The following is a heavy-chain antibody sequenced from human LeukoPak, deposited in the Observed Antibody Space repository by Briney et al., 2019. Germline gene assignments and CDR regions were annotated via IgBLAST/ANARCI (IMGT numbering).Heavy chain of an antibody. CDR2: ISTSASNM. CDR1: GFIFSNYN. V-gene: IGHV3-21*01. D-gene: IGHD2-15*01. Sequence: GGSLRLSCAASGFIFSNYNMNWVRQAPGKGLEWVSSISTSASNMYYADSVKGRFTISRDNAKNSVYLQMNSLSAEDAAVYYCWRRACCTGSSCYLGDWGQGSLVTV. CDR3: WRRACCTGSSCYLGD. J-gene: IGHJ4*02.